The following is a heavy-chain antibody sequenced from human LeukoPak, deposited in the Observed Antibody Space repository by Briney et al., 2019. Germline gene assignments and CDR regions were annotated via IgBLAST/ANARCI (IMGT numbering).Heavy chain of an antibody. J-gene: IGHJ4*02. CDR3: ARDGDYSNYLYYFDY. V-gene: IGHV3-21*01. D-gene: IGHD4-11*01. Sequence: GGSLRLSCAASGFTFSSYGMNWVRQAPGKGLEWVSSISSSSSYIYYADSVKGRFTISRDNAKNSLYLQMNSLRAEDTAVYYCARDGDYSNYLYYFDYWGQGTLVTVSS. CDR1: GFTFSSYG. CDR2: ISSSSSYI.